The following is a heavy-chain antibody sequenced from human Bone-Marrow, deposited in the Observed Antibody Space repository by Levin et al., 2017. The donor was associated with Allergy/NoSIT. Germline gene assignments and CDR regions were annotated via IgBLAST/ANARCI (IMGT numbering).Heavy chain of an antibody. Sequence: SQTLSLTCTVSGGSISTYYWSWIRQPPGKGLEWIGYVCYSGSTNYNPSLKSRVTTSVDTSKNHFSLKLSSVTAADTALYYCARHAGPIHLWLMDYWGQGTLVTVSS. CDR2: VCYSGST. J-gene: IGHJ4*02. CDR3: ARHAGPIHLWLMDY. CDR1: GGSISTYY. V-gene: IGHV4-59*08. D-gene: IGHD5-18*01.